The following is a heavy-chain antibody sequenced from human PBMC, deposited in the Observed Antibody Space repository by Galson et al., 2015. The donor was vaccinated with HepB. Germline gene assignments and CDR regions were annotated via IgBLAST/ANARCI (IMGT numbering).Heavy chain of an antibody. CDR2: ISSSSSYI. V-gene: IGHV3-21*01. Sequence: SLRLSCAASGFTFSSYSMNWVRQAPGKGLEWVSSISSSSSYIYYADSVKGRFTISRDNAKNSLYLQMNSLRAEDTAVYYCARDVDYLVTLSKYCSSTSCLAGGLDYWGQGTLVTVSS. CDR3: ARDVDYLVTLSKYCSSTSCLAGGLDY. CDR1: GFTFSSYS. D-gene: IGHD2-2*01. J-gene: IGHJ4*02.